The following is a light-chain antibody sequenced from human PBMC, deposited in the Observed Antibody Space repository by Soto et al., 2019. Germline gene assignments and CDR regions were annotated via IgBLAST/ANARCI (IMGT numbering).Light chain of an antibody. Sequence: QSVLTQPPSASGTPGQTVTISCSGSSSNIGSGVENWYQQLPGTAPKLLIYSNNQWPSGVPDRFSGSKSGTSASLAISGLQSEDEADYYCAAWDDSLNGPLFGTGTKVTVL. CDR2: SNN. V-gene: IGLV1-44*01. J-gene: IGLJ1*01. CDR3: AAWDDSLNGPL. CDR1: SSNIGSGV.